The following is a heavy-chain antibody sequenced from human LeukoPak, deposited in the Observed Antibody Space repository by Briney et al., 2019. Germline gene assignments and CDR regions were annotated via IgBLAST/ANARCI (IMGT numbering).Heavy chain of an antibody. CDR1: GFTFSSYA. J-gene: IGHJ4*02. CDR3: ARHSGSGSYWGYFDY. Sequence: GGSLRLSCAASGFTFSSYAMSWVRQVAGRGLEWVANIKQEGSEKYYVDSVKGRFTISRDNAKNSLYLQMNSLRDEDTAVYYCARHSGSGSYWGYFDYWGQGTLVTVSS. CDR2: IKQEGSEK. V-gene: IGHV3-7*01. D-gene: IGHD3-10*01.